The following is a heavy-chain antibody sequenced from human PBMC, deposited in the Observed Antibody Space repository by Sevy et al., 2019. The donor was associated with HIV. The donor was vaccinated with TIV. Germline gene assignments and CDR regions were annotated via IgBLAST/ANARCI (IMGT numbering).Heavy chain of an antibody. CDR3: ARGTGVLVRGAYYFDY. Sequence: GGSLRLSCATSGFTFSTYYMNWVRQAPGKGLEWVSSISSGGDTISYAEPVRGRFTISRDNAKSSLYLQMNSLRDEDTAVYYCARGTGVLVRGAYYFDYWGQGSLVTVSS. J-gene: IGHJ4*02. CDR1: GFTFSTYY. CDR2: ISSGGDTI. V-gene: IGHV3-48*02. D-gene: IGHD2-2*01.